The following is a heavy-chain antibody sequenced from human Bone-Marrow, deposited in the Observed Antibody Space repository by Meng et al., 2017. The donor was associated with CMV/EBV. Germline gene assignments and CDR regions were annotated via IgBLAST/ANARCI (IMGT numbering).Heavy chain of an antibody. Sequence: ASVKVSCKASGYTFTSYDINWVRQATGQGLEWMGWMNPNSGNTGYAQKFQGRVTITRNTSISTAYMELSSLRSEDTAVYYCARGGRGERDYYLEHWGQGTLVTVSS. CDR1: GYTFTSYD. D-gene: IGHD3-10*01. CDR2: MNPNSGNT. J-gene: IGHJ4*02. V-gene: IGHV1-8*03. CDR3: ARGGRGERDYYLEH.